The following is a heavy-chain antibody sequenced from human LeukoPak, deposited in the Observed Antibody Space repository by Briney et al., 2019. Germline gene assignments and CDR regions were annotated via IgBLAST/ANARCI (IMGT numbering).Heavy chain of an antibody. CDR2: IKQDGSEK. CDR3: ARVDRRDSSGYYSLYYYYYGMDV. D-gene: IGHD3-22*01. Sequence: PGGSLRLSCAASGFTFSSYWMSWVRQAPGKGLEWVANIKQDGSEKYYVDSVKGRFTISRDNAKNSLYLQMNSLRAEDTAVYYCARVDRRDSSGYYSLYYYYYGMDVWGQGTTVTVSS. CDR1: GFTFSSYW. J-gene: IGHJ6*02. V-gene: IGHV3-7*01.